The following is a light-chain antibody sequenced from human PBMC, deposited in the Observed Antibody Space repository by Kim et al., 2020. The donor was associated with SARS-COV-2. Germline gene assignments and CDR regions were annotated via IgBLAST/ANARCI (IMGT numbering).Light chain of an antibody. V-gene: IGLV2-11*01. CDR1: SSDIGAYTF. J-gene: IGLJ3*02. Sequence: QSALTQPRSVSGSPGQSVTISCSGTSSDIGAYTFVSWYQQHPGQAPKLMLYDVNKRPSGVPDRFSGSKSGNTASLTISGLQAEDEADYSCCSYAGSFTWVCGGGTQLTVL. CDR3: CSYAGSFTWV. CDR2: DVN.